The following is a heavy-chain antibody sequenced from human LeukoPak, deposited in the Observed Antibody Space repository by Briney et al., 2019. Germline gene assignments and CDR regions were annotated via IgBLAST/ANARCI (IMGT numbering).Heavy chain of an antibody. CDR3: AKDIWQGSSGFDY. D-gene: IGHD6-19*01. Sequence: GGSLRLSCAVSGFTFSSYAMSWVRQAPGKGLEWVSLISGDGGSTYYADSVKGRFTISRDNSKNSLYLQMNSLRTEDTALYYRAKDIWQGSSGFDYWGQGTLVTVSS. CDR2: ISGDGGST. CDR1: GFTFSSYA. J-gene: IGHJ4*02. V-gene: IGHV3-43*02.